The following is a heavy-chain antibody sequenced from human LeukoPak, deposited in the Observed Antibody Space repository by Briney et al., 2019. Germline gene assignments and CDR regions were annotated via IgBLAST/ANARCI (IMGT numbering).Heavy chain of an antibody. CDR2: ISSNGGST. Sequence: AGGSLRLSCSASGFTFSSYAMHCVRQAPGKGLEYVSAISSNGGSTYYADPVKGRFTVSRDSAKNSVYLQMNSLRAEDTAVYYCATYSGSPDYWGQGTLVTVSS. CDR3: ATYSGSPDY. CDR1: GFTFSSYA. J-gene: IGHJ4*02. V-gene: IGHV3-64*04. D-gene: IGHD1-26*01.